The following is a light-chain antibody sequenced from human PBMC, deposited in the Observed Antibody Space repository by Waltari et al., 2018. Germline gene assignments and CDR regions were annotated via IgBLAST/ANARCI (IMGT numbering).Light chain of an antibody. CDR3: ATWDDNLNGVF. V-gene: IGLV1-44*01. J-gene: IGLJ2*01. CDR2: SSS. CDR1: TANIGGNP. Sequence: QSVLTQPPSVSGTPGQTVTVSCSGRTANIGGNPVRWYQHVPGKAPKLVIQSSSERPSGVPDRFSASKSATSASLVISGLQSEDEADYYCATWDDNLNGVFFGGGTRLTVL.